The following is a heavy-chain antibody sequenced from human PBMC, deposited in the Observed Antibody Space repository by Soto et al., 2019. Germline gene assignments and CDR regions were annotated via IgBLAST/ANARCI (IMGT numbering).Heavy chain of an antibody. CDR1: GYTFTGYY. CDR2: INPNSGGT. V-gene: IGHV1-2*02. CDR3: ARLHRVVPAAGAYGMDV. Sequence: ASVKVSCKASGYTFTGYYMHWVRQAPGQGLEWMGWINPNSGGTNYAQKFQGRVTMTRDTSISTAYMELSRLRSDDTAVYYCARLHRVVPAAGAYGMDVWGQGTTVTAP. J-gene: IGHJ6*02. D-gene: IGHD2-2*01.